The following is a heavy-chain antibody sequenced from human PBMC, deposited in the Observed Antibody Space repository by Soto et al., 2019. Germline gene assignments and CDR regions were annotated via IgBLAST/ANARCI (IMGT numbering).Heavy chain of an antibody. CDR3: ARESSAYCGGDCPNWFDP. J-gene: IGHJ5*02. CDR1: GGTFSSYA. V-gene: IGHV1-69*01. D-gene: IGHD2-21*02. Sequence: QVQLVQSGAEVKKPGSSVKVSCKASGGTFSSYAISWVRQAPGQGLEWMGGIIPIFGTANYAQKFQGRVTITADESTSTAYMGLSSLRSEDTAVYYCARESSAYCGGDCPNWFDPWGQGTLVTVSS. CDR2: IIPIFGTA.